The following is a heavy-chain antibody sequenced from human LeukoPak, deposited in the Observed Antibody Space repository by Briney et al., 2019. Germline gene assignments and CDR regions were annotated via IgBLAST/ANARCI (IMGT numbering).Heavy chain of an antibody. J-gene: IGHJ4*02. V-gene: IGHV3-21*05. CDR2: ISSSSSYI. CDR1: GFTFSSYE. CDR3: ARVGTDY. Sequence: GGSLRLSCAASGFTFSSYEMNWVRQAPGKGLEWVSYISSSSSYIYYADSVKGRFTISRDNAKNSLYLQMNSLRAEDTAVYYCARVGTDYWGQGTLVTVSS.